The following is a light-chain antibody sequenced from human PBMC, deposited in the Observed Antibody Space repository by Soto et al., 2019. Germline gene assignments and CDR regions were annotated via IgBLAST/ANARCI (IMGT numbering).Light chain of an antibody. V-gene: IGKV3-20*01. CDR2: GAS. CDR1: QVVSTTY. J-gene: IGKJ4*01. Sequence: EMWWTQSPGTRSFSPGEKATLSGRASQVVSTTYLAWYQQKPGQAPRLLIYGASSRATGIPDRFSGSGSGTDFTLTISRLEPEDFAVYYCQQYGSSPTFGGGTKVEIK. CDR3: QQYGSSPT.